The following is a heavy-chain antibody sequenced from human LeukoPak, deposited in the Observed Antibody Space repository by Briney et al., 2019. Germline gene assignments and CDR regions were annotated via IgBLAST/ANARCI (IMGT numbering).Heavy chain of an antibody. D-gene: IGHD2-21*02. CDR3: AREGGICGGDCFDWFDP. CDR2: INPSGGST. Sequence: GASVKVSCKASGYTFTSYYMHWVRQAPGQGLEWMGIINPSGGSTSYAQKFQGRVTKTRDTSTSTVYMELSSLRSEDTAVYYCAREGGICGGDCFDWFDPWGQGTLVTVSS. J-gene: IGHJ5*02. V-gene: IGHV1-46*01. CDR1: GYTFTSYY.